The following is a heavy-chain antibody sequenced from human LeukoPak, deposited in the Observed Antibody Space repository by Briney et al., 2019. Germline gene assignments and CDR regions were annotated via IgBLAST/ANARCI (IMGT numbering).Heavy chain of an antibody. Sequence: GGSLRLSCAASGFTFSSYSMNWVRQAPGKGLEWVSSISSSSSYIYYADSVKGRFTISRDNAKNSLYLQMNSLRAEDTAVYYCARDGGGYSSSSGYDYWGQGTLVTVSS. CDR3: ARDGGGYSSSSGYDY. V-gene: IGHV3-21*01. CDR1: GFTFSSYS. J-gene: IGHJ4*02. CDR2: ISSSSSYI. D-gene: IGHD6-6*01.